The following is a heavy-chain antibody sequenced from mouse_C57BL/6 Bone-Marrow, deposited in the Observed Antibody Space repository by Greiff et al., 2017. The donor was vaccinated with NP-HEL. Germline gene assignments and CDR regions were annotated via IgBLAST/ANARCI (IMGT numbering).Heavy chain of an antibody. Sequence: VQLQQSEAELVRPGTSVKVSCKASGYAFTNYLIEWVKQRPGQGLEWIGVINPGSGGTNYNEKFKGKATLTADKSSSTAYMQLSSLTSEDSAVYFCARSGSDGYYSWFAYWGQGTLVTVSA. CDR1: GYAFTNYL. CDR2: INPGSGGT. CDR3: ARSGSDGYYSWFAY. J-gene: IGHJ3*01. V-gene: IGHV1-54*01. D-gene: IGHD2-3*01.